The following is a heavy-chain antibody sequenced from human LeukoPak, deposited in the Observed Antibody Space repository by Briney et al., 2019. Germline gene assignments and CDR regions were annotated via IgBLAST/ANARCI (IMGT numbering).Heavy chain of an antibody. V-gene: IGHV3-30*02. CDR3: AKGGGYEAQYYYYYLDV. CDR2: IRYDGSNK. J-gene: IGHJ6*03. CDR1: GFTFSSYG. D-gene: IGHD5-12*01. Sequence: GGSLRLSCAASGFTFSSYGMYWVRQAPGKGLEWVAFIRYDGSNKYYADSVKGRFTVSRDNSKNTLYLQMKSLRAEDTAVYYCAKGGGYEAQYYYYYLDVWGKGTTVTISS.